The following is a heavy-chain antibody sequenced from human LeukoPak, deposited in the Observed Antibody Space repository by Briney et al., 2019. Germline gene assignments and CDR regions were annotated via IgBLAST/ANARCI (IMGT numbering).Heavy chain of an antibody. CDR1: GGSISSYY. CDR3: ARGWGYSYGSLSLYYYYMDV. J-gene: IGHJ6*03. CDR2: IYYSGST. Sequence: SETLSLTCTVSGGSISSYYWSWIRQPPGKGLEWIGYIYYSGSTNYNPSLKSRVTISVDTSKNQFSLKLSSVTAADTAVCYCARGWGYSYGSLSLYYYYMDVWGKGTTVTVSS. D-gene: IGHD5-18*01. V-gene: IGHV4-59*01.